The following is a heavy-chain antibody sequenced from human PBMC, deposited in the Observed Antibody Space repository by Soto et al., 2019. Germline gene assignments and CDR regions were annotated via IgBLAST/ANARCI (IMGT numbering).Heavy chain of an antibody. J-gene: IGHJ6*02. V-gene: IGHV3-30-3*01. CDR3: ARDCATTSSGGMDV. CDR2: ISYDGSNK. CDR1: GFTFSSYA. Sequence: QVQLVESGGGVVQPGRSLRLSCAASGFTFSSYAMHWVRQAPGKGLEWVAVISYDGSNKYYADSVKGRFTISRDNSKNTLYLQMNSLRAEDTALYYCARDCATTSSGGMDVWGQGTTVTVSS. D-gene: IGHD4-17*01.